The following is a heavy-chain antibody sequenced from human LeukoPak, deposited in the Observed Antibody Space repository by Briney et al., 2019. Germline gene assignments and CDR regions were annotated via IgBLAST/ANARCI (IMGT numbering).Heavy chain of an antibody. J-gene: IGHJ5*02. CDR3: AREAYSSSLGTFGNWFDP. CDR1: GYTFTTYA. D-gene: IGHD6-13*01. CDR2: INTNTGNP. Sequence: GASVKVSCKTSGYTFTTYAISWVRQAPGQGLEWMGWINTNTGNPTYAQGFTGRFVFSLDTSVSTAYLQISSLKAEDTAVYYCAREAYSSSLGTFGNWFDPWGQGTLVTVSS. V-gene: IGHV7-4-1*02.